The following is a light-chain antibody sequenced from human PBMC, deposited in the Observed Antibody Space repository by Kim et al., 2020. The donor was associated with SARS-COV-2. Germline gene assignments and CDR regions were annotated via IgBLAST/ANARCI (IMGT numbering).Light chain of an antibody. Sequence: GQSITISCTGTSPDVGYYNFVCWYQQHPGKAPKLIIYDVSKRPSGVSYRFSASKSGNTASLTISGLQAEDEADYYCSSYAGSITWVFGGGTKLTVL. CDR1: SPDVGYYNF. V-gene: IGLV2-14*03. J-gene: IGLJ3*02. CDR3: SSYAGSITWV. CDR2: DVS.